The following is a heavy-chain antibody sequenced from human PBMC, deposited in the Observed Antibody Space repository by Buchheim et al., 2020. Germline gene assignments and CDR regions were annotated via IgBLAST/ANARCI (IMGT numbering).Heavy chain of an antibody. CDR2: ISYDGSNK. CDR3: AKGWNYFDY. Sequence: QVQLVESGGGVVQPGRSLRLSCAASGFTFSSYGMHWVRQAPGKGLEWVAIISYDGSNKNYADSVKGRFTITRDTSKNTLYLQMNSLRAEDTAVYYCAKGWNYFDYWGQGTL. D-gene: IGHD2-15*01. J-gene: IGHJ4*02. CDR1: GFTFSSYG. V-gene: IGHV3-30*18.